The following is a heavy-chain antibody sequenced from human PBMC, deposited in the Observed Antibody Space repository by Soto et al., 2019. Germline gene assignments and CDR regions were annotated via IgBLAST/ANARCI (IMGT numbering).Heavy chain of an antibody. CDR1: GFTFSSYG. CDR2: ISYDGKNK. V-gene: IGHV3-30*18. CDR3: VKNIYDFWSGYYIYGMDV. Sequence: QVQLVESGGGVVQPGRSLRLSCAASGFTFSSYGMHWVRQAPGKGLEGVAVISYDGKNKDYADSVKGRFSISRDNSENTLYLQMNSLRAEDTAVYYWVKNIYDFWSGYYIYGMDVWGQGTTVTVSS. D-gene: IGHD3-3*01. J-gene: IGHJ6*02.